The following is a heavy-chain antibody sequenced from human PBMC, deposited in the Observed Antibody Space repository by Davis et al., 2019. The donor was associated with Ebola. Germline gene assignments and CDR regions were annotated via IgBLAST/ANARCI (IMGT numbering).Heavy chain of an antibody. V-gene: IGHV4-4*07. CDR2: IYTSGST. J-gene: IGHJ6*03. CDR1: GGSISSYY. CDR3: ARTVTVPAAIFQYYYYYMDV. D-gene: IGHD2-2*02. Sequence: PSETLSLTCTVSGGSISSYYWSWIRQPAGKGLEWIGRIYTSGSTNYNPSLKSRVTMSVDTSKNQFSLKLSSVTAADTAVYYCARTVTVPAAIFQYYYYYMDVWGKGTTVTVSS.